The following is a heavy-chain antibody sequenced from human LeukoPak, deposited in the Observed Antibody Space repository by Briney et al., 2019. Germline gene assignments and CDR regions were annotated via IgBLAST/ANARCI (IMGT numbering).Heavy chain of an antibody. V-gene: IGHV4-59*01. CDR2: IYHSGST. D-gene: IGHD6-6*01. CDR1: GGSIRTYY. CDR3: ARGGAARLHFQN. J-gene: IGHJ1*01. Sequence: SETLSLTCTVSGGSIRTYYWNWIRQPPGKGLEWIGYIYHSGSTNYNPSLQSRVTISVDTSKNQFSLNLNSVTAADTAVYYCARGGAARLHFQNWGQGTLVTVSS.